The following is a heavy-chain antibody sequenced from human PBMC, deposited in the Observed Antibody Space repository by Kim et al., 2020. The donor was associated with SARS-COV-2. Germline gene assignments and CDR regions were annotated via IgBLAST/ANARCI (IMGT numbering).Heavy chain of an antibody. CDR2: ISAYNGNT. Sequence: ASVKVSCKASGYTFTSYGISWVRQAPGQGLEWMGWISAYNGNTNYAQKLQGRVTMTTDTSTSTAYMELRSLRSDDTAVYYCARAPGAVVVPAAIRYWGQGTLVTVSS. CDR3: ARAPGAVVVPAAIRY. CDR1: GYTFTSYG. V-gene: IGHV1-18*01. D-gene: IGHD2-2*02. J-gene: IGHJ4*02.